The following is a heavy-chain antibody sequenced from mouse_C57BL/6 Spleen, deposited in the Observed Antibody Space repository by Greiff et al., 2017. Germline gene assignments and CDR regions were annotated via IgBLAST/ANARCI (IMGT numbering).Heavy chain of an antibody. CDR1: GYTFTTYP. J-gene: IGHJ2*01. Sequence: QVQLQPSGAELVKPGASVKMSCKASGYTFTTYPIEWMKQNHGKSLEWIGNFHPYNDDTKYNEKFKGKATLTVEKSSSTVYLELSRLTSDDSAVYYCARAGGIYYEYGGYYFDSWGQGTTLTVSS. CDR3: ARAGGIYYEYGGYYFDS. CDR2: FHPYNDDT. V-gene: IGHV1-47*01. D-gene: IGHD2-4*01.